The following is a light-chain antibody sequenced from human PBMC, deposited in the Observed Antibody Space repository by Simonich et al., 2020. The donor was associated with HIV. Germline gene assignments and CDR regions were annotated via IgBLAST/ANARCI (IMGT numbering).Light chain of an antibody. CDR2: ASS. J-gene: IGKJ1*01. CDR1: QGISHS. V-gene: IGKV1-NL1*01. CDR3: QQFFSTPWT. Sequence: DILMTQSPSSLPASVGDRVTITCRASQGISHSLAWYQQKPGKAPKLLLSASSRLESGFPSRFSGSGSGTDYTLTISSLQPEDFATYYCQQFFSTPWTFGQGTKVEIK.